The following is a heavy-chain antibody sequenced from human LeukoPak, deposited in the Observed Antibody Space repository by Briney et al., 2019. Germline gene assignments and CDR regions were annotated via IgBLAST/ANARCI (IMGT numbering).Heavy chain of an antibody. CDR2: IIPILGIA. CDR1: GGTFSSYA. Sequence: GASVKVSCKASGGTFSSYAISWVRQAPGQGLEWMGRIIPILGIANYAQKFQGRVTITADKSTSTAYTELSSLRSEDTAVYYCARSSHYYDSSDLNWFDPWGQGTLVTVSS. V-gene: IGHV1-69*04. J-gene: IGHJ5*02. CDR3: ARSSHYYDSSDLNWFDP. D-gene: IGHD3-22*01.